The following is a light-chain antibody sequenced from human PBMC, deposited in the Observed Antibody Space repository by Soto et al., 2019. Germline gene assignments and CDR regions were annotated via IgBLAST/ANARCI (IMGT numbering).Light chain of an antibody. J-gene: IGLJ1*01. V-gene: IGLV2-14*01. CDR2: EVS. Sequence: QSALTQPASVSGSPGQSITISCTGTSSDVGGYNYVSWYQQQSGKAPKLMIHEVSNRPSGVSSRFSGSKSGNTASLTISGLQADDEADYFCCSSAPESTYVFGTGTKLTVL. CDR1: SSDVGGYNY. CDR3: CSSAPESTYV.